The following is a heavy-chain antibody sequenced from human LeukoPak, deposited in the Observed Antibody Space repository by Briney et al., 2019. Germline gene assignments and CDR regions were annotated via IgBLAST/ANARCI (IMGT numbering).Heavy chain of an antibody. CDR3: AREGSGEDYAEFDY. CDR1: GGSISSGGYY. V-gene: IGHV4-31*03. CDR2: IYYSGST. J-gene: IGHJ4*02. Sequence: SETLSLTCTVSGGSISSGGYYWSWIRQHPGKGLEWIGYIYYSGSTYYNPSLKSRVTISVDTSKNQFSLKLSSVTAADTAVYYCAREGSGEDYAEFDYWGQGTLVTVSS. D-gene: IGHD4-17*01.